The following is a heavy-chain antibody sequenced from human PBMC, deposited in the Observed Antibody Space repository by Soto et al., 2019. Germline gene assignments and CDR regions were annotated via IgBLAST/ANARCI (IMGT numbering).Heavy chain of an antibody. V-gene: IGHV4-4*07. D-gene: IGHD7-27*01. J-gene: IGHJ5*02. CDR2: FYTSGNT. CDR3: ASDSTGWFDP. CDR1: GGSVSSYY. Sequence: PSEILSLTCTVSGGSVSSYYWSWIRQPAGKGLEWIGRFYTSGNTNYNPSLKSRVTMSLDTSKNQFSLKLSSVTAADTAVYFCASDSTGWFDPWGQGTLVTVSS.